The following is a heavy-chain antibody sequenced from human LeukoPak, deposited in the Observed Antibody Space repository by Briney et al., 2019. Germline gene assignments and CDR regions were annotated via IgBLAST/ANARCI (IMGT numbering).Heavy chain of an antibody. V-gene: IGHV4-38-2*02. CDR3: ARVVGYYGIGGY. CDR1: GYSISSGHY. CDR2: MYHSGST. J-gene: IGHJ4*02. Sequence: SETLSLTCTVSGYSISSGHYWGWIRQPPGKGLEWIGSMYHSGSTYYNPSLKSRVTISVDTSKNQFSLKLSSVTAADTAVYYCARVVGYYGIGGYWGQGTLVTVSS. D-gene: IGHD3-10*01.